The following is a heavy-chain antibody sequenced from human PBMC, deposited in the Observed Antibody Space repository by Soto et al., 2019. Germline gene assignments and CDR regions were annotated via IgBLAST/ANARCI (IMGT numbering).Heavy chain of an antibody. CDR2: IYYSGST. J-gene: IGHJ4*02. CDR1: GGSISNYY. D-gene: IGHD6-6*01. Sequence: SETLSLTCTVSGGSISNYYWSWIRQPPGKELEWIGHIYYSGSTNYNPSLKSRVTVSVDTSKKQCSLKLTSVTAADTAVYYCARAPYTSSWNFDYCGPGTLVTVSS. CDR3: ARAPYTSSWNFDY. V-gene: IGHV4-59*01.